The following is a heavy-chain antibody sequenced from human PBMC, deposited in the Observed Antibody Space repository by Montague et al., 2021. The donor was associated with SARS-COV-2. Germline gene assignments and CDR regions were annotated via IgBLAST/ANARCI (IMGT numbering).Heavy chain of an antibody. CDR1: GGSISSGCY. CDR2: SDHSGIT. D-gene: IGHD4/OR15-4a*01. J-gene: IGHJ4*02. V-gene: IGHV4-38-2*02. Sequence: SETLSLTCTVSGGSISSGCYWGWIRQPPGKGLEWIGTSDHSGITYYSPSLKSRVTISLDTSKNQFSPNLDSVTASDTAMYYCARAISAVAGANFYFDYWGQGTLVTVSS. CDR3: ARAISAVAGANFYFDY.